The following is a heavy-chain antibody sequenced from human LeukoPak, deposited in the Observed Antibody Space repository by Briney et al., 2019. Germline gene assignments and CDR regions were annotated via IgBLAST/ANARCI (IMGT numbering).Heavy chain of an antibody. D-gene: IGHD3-16*02. CDR1: GFTFSSYS. J-gene: IGHJ4*02. Sequence: GGSRRLSCAASGFTFSSYSMNWVRQAPGKGLEWVSSISSSSSYIYYADSVKGRFTISRDNAKNSLYLQMNSLRAEDTAVYYCARGRDDYVWGSYRLFDYWGQGTLVTVSS. CDR3: ARGRDDYVWGSYRLFDY. CDR2: ISSSSSYI. V-gene: IGHV3-21*01.